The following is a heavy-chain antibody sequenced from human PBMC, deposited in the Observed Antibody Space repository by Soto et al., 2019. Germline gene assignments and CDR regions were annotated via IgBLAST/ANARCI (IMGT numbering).Heavy chain of an antibody. CDR1: GFTFSSYA. CDR2: ISSNGGST. Sequence: GGSLRLSCAASGFTFSSYAMHWVRQAPGKGLEYVSAISSNGGSTYYANSVKGRFTISRDNSKNTLYLQMGSLRAEDMAVYYCARDLVGDDAFDIWGQGTMVTVSS. V-gene: IGHV3-64*01. D-gene: IGHD1-26*01. J-gene: IGHJ3*02. CDR3: ARDLVGDDAFDI.